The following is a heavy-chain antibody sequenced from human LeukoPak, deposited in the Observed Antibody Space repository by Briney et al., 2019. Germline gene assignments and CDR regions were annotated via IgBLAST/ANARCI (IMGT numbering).Heavy chain of an antibody. D-gene: IGHD2-2*01. CDR2: ISDYGNT. Sequence: ASVKVSCKASGYTFRSYGISWVRQTPGQGLEWMGWISDYGNTNLAPRFQGRITMATDRYTNTAYMEVRSLTPDDTAVYYCASPSSTSGWLNFDYWGQGTLVTVSS. V-gene: IGHV1-18*01. J-gene: IGHJ4*02. CDR3: ASPSSTSGWLNFDY. CDR1: GYTFRSYG.